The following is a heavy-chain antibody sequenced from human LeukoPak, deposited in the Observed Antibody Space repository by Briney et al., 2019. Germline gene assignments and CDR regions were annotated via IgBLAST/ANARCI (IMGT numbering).Heavy chain of an antibody. J-gene: IGHJ4*02. CDR1: GFTFSSYE. D-gene: IGHD2-15*01. V-gene: IGHV3-48*03. Sequence: PGGSLRLSCAASGFTFSSYEMNWVRQAPGKGLEWVSYISSSGSTIYYADSVKGQFTISRDNAKNSLYLQMNSLRAEDTAVYYCARDQDVYCSGGSCYGGFDYWGQGTLVTVSS. CDR2: ISSSGSTI. CDR3: ARDQDVYCSGGSCYGGFDY.